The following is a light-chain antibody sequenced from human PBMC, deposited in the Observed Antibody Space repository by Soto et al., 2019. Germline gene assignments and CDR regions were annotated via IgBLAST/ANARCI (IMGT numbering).Light chain of an antibody. CDR3: CSSGGSPTDV. CDR2: EVN. Sequence: QSVLTQPASVSGSPGQSITISCTATSSDVGGYNYVSWYQHHPGKAPKLMIFEVNKRPSGVSNRFSGSKSGNPASLTISGLRVEDEADYYCCSSGGSPTDVFGTGTKVTVL. V-gene: IGLV2-14*01. CDR1: SSDVGGYNY. J-gene: IGLJ1*01.